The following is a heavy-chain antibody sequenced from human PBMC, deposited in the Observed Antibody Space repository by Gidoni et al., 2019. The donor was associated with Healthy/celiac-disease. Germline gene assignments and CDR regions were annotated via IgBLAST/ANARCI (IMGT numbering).Heavy chain of an antibody. D-gene: IGHD2-2*01. V-gene: IGHV4-4*02. J-gene: IGHJ4*02. CDR1: GCSICSRNW. CDR2: IYHRGST. Sequence: VQLQESGPGLVKPSGTLCLTCAVSGCSICSRNWWSWVRQPPGKGLGWIVEIYHRGSTNYNTSLKSRVTIAVDKSKNQFSLKLSSVTAADTAVYYCARVLGYCSSTSCYFDYLDYWGQGTLVTVSS. CDR3: ARVLGYCSSTSCYFDYLDY.